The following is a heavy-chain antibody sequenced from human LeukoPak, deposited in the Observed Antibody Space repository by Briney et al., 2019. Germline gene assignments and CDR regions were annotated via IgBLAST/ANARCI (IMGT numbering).Heavy chain of an antibody. V-gene: IGHV4-59*01. J-gene: IGHJ4*02. CDR3: ARGAVLRYFVWGNYFDY. CDR1: GGSISSYY. CDR2: IYYSGST. Sequence: PSETLSLTCTVSGGSISSYYWSWIRQPPGKGLEWIGYIYYSGSTNYNPSLKSRVTISVDTSKNQFSLKLSSVTAADTAVYYCARGAVLRYFVWGNYFDYWGQGTLVTVSS. D-gene: IGHD3-9*01.